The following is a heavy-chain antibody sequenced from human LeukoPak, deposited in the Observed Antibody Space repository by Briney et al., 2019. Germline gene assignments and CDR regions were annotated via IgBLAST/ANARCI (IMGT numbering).Heavy chain of an antibody. CDR1: GFTFSSYG. CDR3: AEDQSGSSYYFDY. Sequence: GGSLRLSCAASGFTFSSYGMHWVRQAPGKGLEWVAVIWYDGSNKYYADSVKGRFTISRDNSKNTLYLQMNSLRAEDTAVYYCAEDQSGSSYYFDYWGQGTLVTVSS. V-gene: IGHV3-33*06. D-gene: IGHD1-26*01. CDR2: IWYDGSNK. J-gene: IGHJ4*02.